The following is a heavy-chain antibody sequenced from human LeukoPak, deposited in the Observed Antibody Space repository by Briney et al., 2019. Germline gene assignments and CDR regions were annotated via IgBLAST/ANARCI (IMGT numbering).Heavy chain of an antibody. Sequence: GSLTLFCAGSGFTFSSYAMSWVRQAPGKGLEWVSAISGSGGSTYYADSVKGRFTISRDNSKNTLYLQMNSLRAEDTAVYYCAKDWRGSFYYYYGMDVWGQGTTVPVSS. V-gene: IGHV3-23*01. J-gene: IGHJ6*02. D-gene: IGHD3-10*01. CDR2: ISGSGGST. CDR3: AKDWRGSFYYYYGMDV. CDR1: GFTFSSYA.